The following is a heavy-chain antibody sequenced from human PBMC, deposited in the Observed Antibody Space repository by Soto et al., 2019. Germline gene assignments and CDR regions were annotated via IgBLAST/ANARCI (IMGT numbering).Heavy chain of an antibody. J-gene: IGHJ4*02. CDR1: GGSIYTYS. CDR2: IYSSGSA. D-gene: IGHD1-26*01. V-gene: IGHV4-4*07. Sequence: SETLSLTCTVSGGSIYTYSWTCLRQPAGTGLEWIGHIYSSGSANYNPSLKSRVSMSVDTSKNPFSLKLNSVTAADTAVSYCATIVGANDYWGQGALVTVS. CDR3: ATIVGANDY.